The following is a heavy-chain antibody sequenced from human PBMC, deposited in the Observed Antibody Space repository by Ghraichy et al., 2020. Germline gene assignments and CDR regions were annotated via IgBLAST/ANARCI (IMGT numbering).Heavy chain of an antibody. Sequence: GGSLRLSCAASGFTFSSYWMSWVRQAPGKGLEWVANIKQDGSEKDYVDSVKGRFTISRDNAKNSLYLQMNSLRAEDTAVYYCARDFWELMPRSGYWGQGTLVTVSS. CDR2: IKQDGSEK. J-gene: IGHJ4*02. V-gene: IGHV3-7*01. CDR1: GFTFSSYW. CDR3: ARDFWELMPRSGY. D-gene: IGHD1-26*01.